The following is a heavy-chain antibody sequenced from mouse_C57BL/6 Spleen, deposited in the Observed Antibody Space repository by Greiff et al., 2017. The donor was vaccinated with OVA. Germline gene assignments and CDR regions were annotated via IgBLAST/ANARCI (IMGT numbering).Heavy chain of an antibody. V-gene: IGHV5-16*01. Sequence: EVKLMESEGGLVQPGSSMKLSCTASGFTFSDYYMAWVRQVPEKGLEWVANINYDGSSTYYLDSLKSRFIISRDNAKNILYLQMSSLKSEDTATYYCARDRSSSYYWYFDVWGTGTTVTVSS. J-gene: IGHJ1*03. D-gene: IGHD1-1*01. CDR3: ARDRSSSYYWYFDV. CDR2: INYDGSST. CDR1: GFTFSDYY.